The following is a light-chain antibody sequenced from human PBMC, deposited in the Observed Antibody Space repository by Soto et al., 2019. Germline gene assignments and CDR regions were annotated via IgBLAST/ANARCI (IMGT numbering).Light chain of an antibody. CDR1: SGSVSTTYY. J-gene: IGLJ3*02. Sequence: QTVVTQEPSFSVSPGRTVTLTCGLSSGSVSTTYYPTWYQQTPGQAPRTLIYSTDTRSSGVPDRFSGSILGNKAALTITGXXXXXXXXXXCVLYMGRGIWVFGGGTKVTVL. CDR2: STD. V-gene: IGLV8-61*01. CDR3: VLYMGRGIWV.